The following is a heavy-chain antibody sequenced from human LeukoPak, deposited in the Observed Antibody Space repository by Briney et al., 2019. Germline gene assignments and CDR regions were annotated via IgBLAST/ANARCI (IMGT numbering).Heavy chain of an antibody. CDR2: MNPNSGNT. D-gene: IGHD4-23*01. Sequence: ASVKVSCKASGYTFTSYDINWVRQATGQGLEWMGWMNPNSGNTGYAQKFQGRVTITRDTSASTAYMELSSLRSEDTAVYYCARDQLTTVVTHTTADRDVWGQGPTVTVPS. CDR1: GYTFTSYD. CDR3: ARDQLTTVVTHTTADRDV. V-gene: IGHV1-8*03. J-gene: IGHJ6*02.